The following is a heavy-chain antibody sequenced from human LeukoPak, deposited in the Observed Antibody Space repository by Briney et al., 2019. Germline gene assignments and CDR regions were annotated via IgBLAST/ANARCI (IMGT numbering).Heavy chain of an antibody. J-gene: IGHJ4*02. CDR1: GYTFNNYY. Sequence: VASVKVSCKASGYTFNNYYMYWVRQAPGQGLEWMGWISAYNGNTNYAQKLQGRVTMTTDTSTSTAYMELRSLRSDDTAVYYCASYSYDSSGYYYFDYWGQGTLVTVSS. D-gene: IGHD3-22*01. V-gene: IGHV1-18*04. CDR3: ASYSYDSSGYYYFDY. CDR2: ISAYNGNT.